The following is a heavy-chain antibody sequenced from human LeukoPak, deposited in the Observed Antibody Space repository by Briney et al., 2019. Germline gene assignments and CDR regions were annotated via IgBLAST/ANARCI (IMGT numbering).Heavy chain of an antibody. Sequence: SETLSLTCTVSGVSISSYYWSWIRQPPGKGLGRVGYFYYIGSTNYNPSLNSRVTISVDTSKNQYSLRLRFVTAADTAVYYCARDSGTTGEVKFDPWGQGTLVTVSS. V-gene: IGHV4-59*12. D-gene: IGHD3-10*01. CDR3: ARDSGTTGEVKFDP. CDR2: FYYIGST. J-gene: IGHJ5*02. CDR1: GVSISSYY.